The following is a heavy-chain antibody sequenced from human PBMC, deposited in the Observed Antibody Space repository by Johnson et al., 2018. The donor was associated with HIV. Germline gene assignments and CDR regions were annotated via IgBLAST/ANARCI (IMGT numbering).Heavy chain of an antibody. CDR1: GFRFSDYY. J-gene: IGHJ3*02. Sequence: QVQLVESVGGLVKPRGSLRLSCAGSGFRFSDYYMSWIRQAPGKGLEWVSYISSSGSTIYYADFVKGRFTISRDNAKKSLYLQMNSLRAEDTALYYCARDSTPWGGDYVAYAFDIWGQGTMVTVSS. D-gene: IGHD4-17*01. CDR3: ARDSTPWGGDYVAYAFDI. CDR2: ISSSGSTI. V-gene: IGHV3-11*04.